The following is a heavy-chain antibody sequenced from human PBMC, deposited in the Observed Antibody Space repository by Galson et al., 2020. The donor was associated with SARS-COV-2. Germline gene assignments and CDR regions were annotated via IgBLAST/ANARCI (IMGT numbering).Heavy chain of an antibody. CDR1: GASISSGGFS. D-gene: IGHD4-17*01. J-gene: IGHJ2*01. V-gene: IGHV4-30-4*07. CDR2: TYHTGST. Sequence: SETLSLTCAVSGASISSGGFSWSWIRQPPGKGLEWIGYTYHTGSTYYNPSLKSPVDISADTSKNQFSLRLGSVTAADTAVYYCARVDMSTNGGWYFDLWGRGTLVTVSS. CDR3: ARVDMSTNGGWYFDL.